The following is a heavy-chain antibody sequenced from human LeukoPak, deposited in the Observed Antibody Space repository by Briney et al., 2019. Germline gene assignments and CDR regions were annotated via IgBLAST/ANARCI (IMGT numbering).Heavy chain of an antibody. CDR1: GFTFSRSG. Sequence: GRSLRLSCAASGFTFSRSGMHWVRQAPGKGLEWVAVIWYDGSNKYYADSVKGRFTISRDNSWNTLYLQMSSLRAEDTAVYYCAKDQVISGSEASDIWGQGTMVTVSS. V-gene: IGHV3-33*06. CDR3: AKDQVISGSEASDI. D-gene: IGHD2-21*01. J-gene: IGHJ3*02. CDR2: IWYDGSNK.